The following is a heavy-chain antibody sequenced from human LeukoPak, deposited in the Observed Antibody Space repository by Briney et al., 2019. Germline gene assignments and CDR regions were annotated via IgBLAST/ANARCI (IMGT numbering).Heavy chain of an antibody. D-gene: IGHD1-26*01. Sequence: PGGSLRLSCAASGFTFSSYGIHWVRQAPGKGLEWVALISYDGSNKYYADSVKGRFTISRDNSKNTLYLQMNSLRAEDTAVYYCARENSGSFDYWGQGTLVTVSS. V-gene: IGHV3-30*03. CDR3: ARENSGSFDY. J-gene: IGHJ4*02. CDR2: ISYDGSNK. CDR1: GFTFSSYG.